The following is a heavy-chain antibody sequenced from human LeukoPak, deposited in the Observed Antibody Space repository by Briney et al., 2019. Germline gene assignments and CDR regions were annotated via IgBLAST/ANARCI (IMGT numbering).Heavy chain of an antibody. J-gene: IGHJ4*02. D-gene: IGHD1-26*01. CDR1: GFTFSSYG. CDR3: ARGRRVGATGGVNY. Sequence: GGSLRLSCAASGFTFSSYGMHWVRQAPGKGLEWVAVIWYDGSNKYYADSVKGRFTISRDNSKNTLYLQMNSLRAEDTAVYYCARGRRVGATGGVNYWGQGTLVTVSS. V-gene: IGHV3-33*01. CDR2: IWYDGSNK.